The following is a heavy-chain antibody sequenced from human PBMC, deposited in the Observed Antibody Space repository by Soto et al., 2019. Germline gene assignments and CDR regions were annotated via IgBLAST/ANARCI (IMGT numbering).Heavy chain of an antibody. CDR1: GFTFSSYA. J-gene: IGHJ4*02. D-gene: IGHD6-19*01. Sequence: GGSLRLSCAASGFTFSSYAMSWVRQAPGKGLEWVSAISGSGGSTYYADSVKGRFTISRDNSKNTLYLQMNSLRAEDTAVYYCAKGNNLHSSGWSFTYYLDYWGQGTLVTVSS. CDR2: ISGSGGST. CDR3: AKGNNLHSSGWSFTYYLDY. V-gene: IGHV3-23*01.